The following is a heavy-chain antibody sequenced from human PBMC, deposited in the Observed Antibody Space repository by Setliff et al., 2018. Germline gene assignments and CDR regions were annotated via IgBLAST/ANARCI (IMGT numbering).Heavy chain of an antibody. D-gene: IGHD6-19*01. V-gene: IGHV4-4*07. Sequence: SETLSLTCTVSGGSISNYYWSWIRQPAGKGLEWIGRIYTSGSTNYNPSLKSRVTMSIDTSKNQFSLKLNSVTVADMAVYYCAREQWLDPPGYYYMDVWAKGTTVTVSS. CDR1: GGSISNYY. J-gene: IGHJ6*03. CDR3: AREQWLDPPGYYYMDV. CDR2: IYTSGST.